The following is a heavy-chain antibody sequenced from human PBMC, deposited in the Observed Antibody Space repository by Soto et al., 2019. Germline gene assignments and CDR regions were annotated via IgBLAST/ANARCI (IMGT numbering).Heavy chain of an antibody. J-gene: IGHJ6*02. V-gene: IGHV1-18*01. CDR1: GYTFTSYG. CDR2: ISDYNGNT. D-gene: IGHD2-2*01. Sequence: QVQLVQSGAEVKKPGASVKVSCKASGYTFTSYGISWVRQAPGQGLEWMGWISDYNGNTNYAQKNQGRRTMPKDTTTSTDYMELMSLRADDTAVYYCAREGIVVVPAAIPEYYYYGMDVWGQGTTVTVSS. CDR3: AREGIVVVPAAIPEYYYYGMDV.